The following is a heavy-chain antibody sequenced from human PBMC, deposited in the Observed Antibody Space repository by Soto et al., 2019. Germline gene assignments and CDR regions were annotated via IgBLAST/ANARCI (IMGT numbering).Heavy chain of an antibody. J-gene: IGHJ4*02. V-gene: IGHV3-9*01. CDR1: GYSFEDYS. Sequence: EVQLVESGGDMVQPGRSLKLSCVGSGYSFEDYSMHWVRQAPGKGLEWVSGISWNGNFTGYADSVKGRFTISRDNAKNSLFLQMRRLRLEDTALYYCVGGSWFDWGQGTLVTVSS. CDR2: ISWNGNFT. CDR3: VGGSWFD. D-gene: IGHD2-15*01.